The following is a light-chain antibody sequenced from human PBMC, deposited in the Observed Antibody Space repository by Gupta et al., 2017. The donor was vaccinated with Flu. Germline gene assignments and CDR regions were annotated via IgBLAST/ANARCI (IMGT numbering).Light chain of an antibody. CDR1: SSNSENNY. CDR2: ETD. J-gene: IGLJ3*02. Sequence: RSSNSENNYVAWYKHLPGTAPKLIIYETDKQPSGIPDRFSGSKSGTSATLGITGVKTGDEADYYCGTWDNSLSAWVFGGGTKLTVL. V-gene: IGLV1-51*02. CDR3: GTWDNSLSAWV.